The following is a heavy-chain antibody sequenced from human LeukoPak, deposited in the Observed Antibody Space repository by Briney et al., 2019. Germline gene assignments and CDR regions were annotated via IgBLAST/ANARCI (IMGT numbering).Heavy chain of an antibody. D-gene: IGHD6-13*01. CDR2: IYYSGST. Sequence: SSETLSLTCTVSGGSISSSSYYWGWIRQPPGKGLEWIGSIYYSGSTYYNPSLKSRVTISVDTSKNQFSLKLSSVTAADTAVYYCATKVGIAAAGITDYWGQGTLVTVS. J-gene: IGHJ4*02. V-gene: IGHV4-39*07. CDR3: ATKVGIAAAGITDY. CDR1: GGSISSSSYY.